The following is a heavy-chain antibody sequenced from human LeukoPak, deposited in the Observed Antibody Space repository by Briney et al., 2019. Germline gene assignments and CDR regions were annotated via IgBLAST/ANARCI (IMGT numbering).Heavy chain of an antibody. CDR1: GFTFSSYG. V-gene: IGHV3-30*03. Sequence: GGSLRLSCAASGFTFSSYGMHWVRQAPGKGLEWVAVISYDGSYKYYADSVKGRFTISRDNSKNTLYLQMNSLTIEDTAVYYCAELSDFWSGYRFDYWGQGTLVTVSS. CDR3: AELSDFWSGYRFDY. J-gene: IGHJ4*02. D-gene: IGHD3-3*01. CDR2: ISYDGSYK.